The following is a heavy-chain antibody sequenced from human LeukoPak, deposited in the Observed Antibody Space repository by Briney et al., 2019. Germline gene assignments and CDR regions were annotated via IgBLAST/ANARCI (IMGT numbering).Heavy chain of an antibody. Sequence: PSETLSLTCIVSGGSIRGHFWSWIRQPPGKRLEWIGYIHYSGSTNYNPSLKSRLSISVDTSRNRFSLTLSSVTAADTAVYFCARRAARTVMGYGDFNWFDPWGQGTLVTVSS. CDR3: ARRAARTVMGYGDFNWFDP. CDR2: IHYSGST. J-gene: IGHJ5*02. CDR1: GGSIRGHF. V-gene: IGHV4-59*11. D-gene: IGHD4-17*01.